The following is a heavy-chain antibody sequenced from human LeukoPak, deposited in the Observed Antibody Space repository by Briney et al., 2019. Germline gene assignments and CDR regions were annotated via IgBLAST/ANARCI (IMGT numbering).Heavy chain of an antibody. V-gene: IGHV4-39*07. Sequence: PSETLSLTCTVSGGSISSNSYYWGWIRQPPGKGLEWIGSIYYSGSTYYNPSLNIRVTISVDTSKNQFSLKLSSVTAADTAVYYCASTGDCSSTSCSWYYFDYWGQGTLVTVSS. D-gene: IGHD2-2*01. CDR1: GGSISSNSYY. CDR3: ASTGDCSSTSCSWYYFDY. J-gene: IGHJ4*02. CDR2: IYYSGST.